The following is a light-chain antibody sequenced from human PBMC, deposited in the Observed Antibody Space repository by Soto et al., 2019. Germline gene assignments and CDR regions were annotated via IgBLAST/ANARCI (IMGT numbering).Light chain of an antibody. CDR1: SSDVGGYNY. Sequence: QSVLTQPASVSGSPGQSITISCTVTSSDVGGYNYVSWYQQHPGKAPKLMIYEVSNRPSGVSNRFSGSKSGNTASLTISGLQAEDEADYYCSSYTSRSTLDYVFGSGTKV. CDR3: SSYTSRSTLDYV. V-gene: IGLV2-14*01. CDR2: EVS. J-gene: IGLJ1*01.